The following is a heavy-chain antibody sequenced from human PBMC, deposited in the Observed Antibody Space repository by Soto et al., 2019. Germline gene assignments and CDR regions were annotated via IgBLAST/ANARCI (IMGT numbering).Heavy chain of an antibody. D-gene: IGHD3-22*01. V-gene: IGHV4-31*03. Sequence: TLSLACTVAGGSLSSGCYYWSWIRQHPGKGLEWIGYIYYSGSTYYNPSLKSRVTISVDTSKNQFSLKLSSLTAADTAVYYCASFYDSSGYSVYWGQGTLVTVSS. CDR2: IYYSGST. CDR3: ASFYDSSGYSVY. J-gene: IGHJ4*02. CDR1: GGSLSSGCYY.